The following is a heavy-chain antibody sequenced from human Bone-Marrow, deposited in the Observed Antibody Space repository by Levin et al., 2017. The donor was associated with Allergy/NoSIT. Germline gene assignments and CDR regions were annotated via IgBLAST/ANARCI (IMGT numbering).Heavy chain of an antibody. CDR1: GYSFTSYW. CDR3: ARRPVPGFGELFLNWFDP. CDR2: IYPGDSDT. Sequence: GESLKISCKGSGYSFTSYWIGWVRQMPGKGLEWMGIIYPGDSDTRYSPSFQGQVTISADKSISTAYLQWSSLKASDTAMYYCARRPVPGFGELFLNWFDPWGQGTLVTVSS. J-gene: IGHJ5*02. D-gene: IGHD3-10*01. V-gene: IGHV5-51*01.